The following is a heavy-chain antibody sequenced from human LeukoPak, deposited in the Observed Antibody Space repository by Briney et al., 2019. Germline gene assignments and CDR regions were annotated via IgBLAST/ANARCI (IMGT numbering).Heavy chain of an antibody. J-gene: IGHJ4*02. CDR3: AKDAEDDNGSPRTFDY. Sequence: GRSLRLSCAASGFTFSSYGMHWVRQAPGKGLEWVAVISYDGSNKYYAGSVKGRFTISRDNSKSTLSLQMNSLRAEDTAVYYCAKDAEDDNGSPRTFDYWGQGTLVTVSS. CDR2: ISYDGSNK. D-gene: IGHD1-26*01. CDR1: GFTFSSYG. V-gene: IGHV3-30*18.